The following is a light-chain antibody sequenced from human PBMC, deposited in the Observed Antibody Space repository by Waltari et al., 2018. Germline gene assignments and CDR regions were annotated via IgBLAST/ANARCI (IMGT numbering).Light chain of an antibody. V-gene: IGKV4-1*01. CDR1: QSVLYSPNNYNY. J-gene: IGKJ3*01. CDR3: QQYYSTPFT. CDR2: WAS. Sequence: DIVMTQSPDSLAVSLGERATINCQSSQSVLYSPNNYNYLAWYQQKPGQPPNLLIYWASTRESGVPDRFGGSGSGTDFTLTISSLQAEDVAVYYCQQYYSTPFTFGPGTKVDIK.